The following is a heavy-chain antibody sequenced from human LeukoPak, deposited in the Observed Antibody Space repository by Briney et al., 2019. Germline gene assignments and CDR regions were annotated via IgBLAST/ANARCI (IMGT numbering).Heavy chain of an antibody. J-gene: IGHJ6*03. V-gene: IGHV4-39*01. CDR1: GGSMGSSSYF. Sequence: SSETLSLTCAVSGGSMGSSSYFWGWIRQSPGKRLEWLGSVHYNGDAHYNPSLKSRVTISIDTSNNQFSLKLSSVSAADTAVYYCASCYYYYMDVWGKGTTVTVSS. CDR3: ASCYYYYMDV. CDR2: VHYNGDA.